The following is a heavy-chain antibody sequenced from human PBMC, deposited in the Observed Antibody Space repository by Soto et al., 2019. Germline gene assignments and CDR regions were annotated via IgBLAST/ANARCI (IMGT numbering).Heavy chain of an antibody. Sequence: QVQLQESGPGLVKPSETLSLTCTVSGGSTHSYYWAWIRQPPGKGLEWMGYVYYNGDTNYNPYLKSRVTISEDAYKNQYSLNLTSVSTADTAVYYCARGHCHGGSSFDFWGQGTLVNVSS. J-gene: IGHJ4*02. CDR3: ARGHCHGGSSFDF. V-gene: IGHV4-59*01. CDR2: VYYNGDT. D-gene: IGHD2-21*01. CDR1: GGSTHSYY.